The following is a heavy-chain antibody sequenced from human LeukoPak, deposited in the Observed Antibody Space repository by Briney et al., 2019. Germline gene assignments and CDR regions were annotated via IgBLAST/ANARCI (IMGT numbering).Heavy chain of an antibody. V-gene: IGHV1-69*13. Sequence: SVKVSCKASGGTFSSYAISWVRQAPGQGLEWMGGIIPIFGTANYAQKFQGSVTITADESTSTAYMELSSLRSEDTAVYHCAREAQTTVTFWFDPWGQGTLVTVSS. CDR2: IIPIFGTA. D-gene: IGHD4-11*01. J-gene: IGHJ5*02. CDR1: GGTFSSYA. CDR3: AREAQTTVTFWFDP.